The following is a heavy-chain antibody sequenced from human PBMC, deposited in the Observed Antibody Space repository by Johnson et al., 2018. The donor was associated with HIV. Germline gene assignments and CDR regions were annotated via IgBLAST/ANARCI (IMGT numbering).Heavy chain of an antibody. Sequence: VQLVESGGGVVQPGGSLRLSCAASGFTFSSYAMSWVRQAPGKGLEWVSAISGSGGSTYYADSVKGRFTISRENAKNSLYLQLNSLRAGDTALYYCARGSYDGDAFDIWGQGTMVTVSS. J-gene: IGHJ3*02. CDR3: ARGSYDGDAFDI. V-gene: IGHV3-23*04. CDR2: ISGSGGST. CDR1: GFTFSSYA. D-gene: IGHD1-26*01.